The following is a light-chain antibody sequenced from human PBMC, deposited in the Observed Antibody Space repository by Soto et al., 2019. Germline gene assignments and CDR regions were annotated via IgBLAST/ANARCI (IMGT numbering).Light chain of an antibody. V-gene: IGLV2-14*01. Sequence: QSALTQPASVSGSPGQSITISCTGTSSDVGGYNYVSWYQQHPGKAPKLMIYEVSNRPSGVSNRFSGSKSGNTASLTISGLQAEDDADYYCISYTSTSTLVFGGGTKLTVL. CDR1: SSDVGGYNY. CDR2: EVS. CDR3: ISYTSTSTLV. J-gene: IGLJ3*02.